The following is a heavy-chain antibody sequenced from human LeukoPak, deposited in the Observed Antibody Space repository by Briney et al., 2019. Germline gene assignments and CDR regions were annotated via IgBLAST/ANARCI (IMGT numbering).Heavy chain of an antibody. V-gene: IGHV4-34*01. Sequence: SETLSLTCAVYGGSFSGYYWSWIRQPPGKGLEWIGEINHSGSTNYNPSLKSRVTISVDTSKNQFSLKLSSVTAADTAVYYCARVGYYDSSGYYPLYWGQGTLVTVSS. CDR1: GGSFSGYY. CDR3: ARVGYYDSSGYYPLY. D-gene: IGHD3-22*01. CDR2: INHSGST. J-gene: IGHJ4*02.